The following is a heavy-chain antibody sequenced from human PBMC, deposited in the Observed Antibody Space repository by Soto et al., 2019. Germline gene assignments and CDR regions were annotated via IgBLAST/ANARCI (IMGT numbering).Heavy chain of an antibody. J-gene: IGHJ4*02. D-gene: IGHD2-2*02. CDR2: ISGSGDHT. Sequence: GASVKVSCKASGYTFTQYGISWVRQAPGQGLEWMGWISGSGDHTKYAQKFQGRVTETTDTFTTTVYMELGSLTSDDTAVYYCAREYCSDSRCYNGDYWGQGTLVTVSS. CDR1: GYTFTQYG. V-gene: IGHV1-18*01. CDR3: AREYCSDSRCYNGDY.